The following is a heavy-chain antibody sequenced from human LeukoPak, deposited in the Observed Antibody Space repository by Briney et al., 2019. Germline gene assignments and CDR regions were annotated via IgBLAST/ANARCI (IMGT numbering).Heavy chain of an antibody. Sequence: SETLSLTRTVSGGSISSYYWSWIRQPPGKGLEWMGYIYYSGSTNYNPSLKSRVTISVDTSKNQFSLKLSSVTAADTAVYYCARRYFDHVGGYGMDVWGQGTTVTVSS. CDR3: ARRYFDHVGGYGMDV. CDR1: GGSISSYY. J-gene: IGHJ6*02. CDR2: IYYSGST. V-gene: IGHV4-59*08. D-gene: IGHD3-9*01.